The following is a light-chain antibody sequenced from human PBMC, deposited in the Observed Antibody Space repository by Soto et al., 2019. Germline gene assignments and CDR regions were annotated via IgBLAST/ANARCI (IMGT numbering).Light chain of an antibody. CDR1: SSDVGVYNS. CDR3: SSYAGTHIV. J-gene: IGLJ1*01. Sequence: QSALTQPPSASGSPGQSVTISCTGTSSDVGVYNSVSWYQQHPAQAPKLMIYDVSKRPSGVPDRFSGSKSGNTASLTVSGLQAEYEADYYCSSYAGTHIVFGTGTKVTVL. CDR2: DVS. V-gene: IGLV2-8*01.